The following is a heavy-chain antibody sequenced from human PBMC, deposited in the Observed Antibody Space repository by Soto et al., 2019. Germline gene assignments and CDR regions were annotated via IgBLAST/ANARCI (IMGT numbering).Heavy chain of an antibody. V-gene: IGHV4-34*01. Sequence: GSLRLSCAASGFTFSSYAMSWVRQAPGKGLEWIGEINHSGSTNYNPSLKSRVTISVDTSKNQFSLKLSSVTAADTAVYYCARGHYYDILTGYEGNYDYWGQGTLVTVSS. CDR3: ARGHYYDILTGYEGNYDY. CDR2: INHSGST. J-gene: IGHJ4*02. CDR1: GFTFSSYA. D-gene: IGHD3-9*01.